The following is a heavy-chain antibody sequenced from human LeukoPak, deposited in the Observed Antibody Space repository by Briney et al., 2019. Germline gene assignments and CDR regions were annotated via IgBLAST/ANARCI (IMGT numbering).Heavy chain of an antibody. V-gene: IGHV3-30*04. D-gene: IGHD6-13*01. CDR3: ARQTAAGAFDN. CDR1: GFTFSSYA. CDR2: ISYDGSNK. Sequence: PGRSLRLSCAASGFTFSSYAMHWVRQAPGKGLEWVAVISYDGSNKYYADSVKGRFTISRDNSKNTLYLQMNSLRAEDTAVYYCARQTAAGAFDNWGQGTMVTVSS. J-gene: IGHJ3*02.